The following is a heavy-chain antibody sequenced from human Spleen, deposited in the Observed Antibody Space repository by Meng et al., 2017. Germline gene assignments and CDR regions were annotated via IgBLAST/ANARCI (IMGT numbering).Heavy chain of an antibody. CDR1: GGSVSGYY. V-gene: IGHV4-59*02. J-gene: IGHJ4*02. Sequence: GSLRLSCTVSGGSVSGYYWSWIRQPPGKGLEWIGYIHYSGSTNYNPSLESRATISVDTSQNNLSLKLSSVTAADSAVYYCARGPTTMAHDFDYWGQGTLVTVSS. CDR2: IHYSGST. D-gene: IGHD4-11*01. CDR3: ARGPTTMAHDFDY.